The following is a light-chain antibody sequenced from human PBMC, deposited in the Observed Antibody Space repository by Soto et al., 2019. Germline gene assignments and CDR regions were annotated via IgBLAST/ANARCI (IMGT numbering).Light chain of an antibody. Sequence: QLVLTQSPSASASLGASVKLTCTLSSGHSSYTITWHQQQPDKGPRYLMKLDSDGSHYKGDGIPDRFSGSSSGTERYLTISRLQSEDEADYYCQTWATGPDWVFGGGTKLTVL. V-gene: IGLV4-69*01. CDR2: LDSDGSH. J-gene: IGLJ3*02. CDR1: SGHSSYT. CDR3: QTWATGPDWV.